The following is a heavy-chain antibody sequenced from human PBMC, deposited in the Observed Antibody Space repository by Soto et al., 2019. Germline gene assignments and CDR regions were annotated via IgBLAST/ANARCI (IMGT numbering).Heavy chain of an antibody. CDR1: GNTFTNFG. J-gene: IGHJ5*02. Sequence: ASVKVSCKASGNTFTNFGVTWVRQAPGQGLEWMGWISAYTDDPNYAQKFQGRVTMTIDTSTSTAYLDLRSLTSDDTAVYYCARVIPGAEAWFDPWGQRTLVTVSS. D-gene: IGHD2-2*01. V-gene: IGHV1-18*01. CDR3: ARVIPGAEAWFDP. CDR2: ISAYTDDP.